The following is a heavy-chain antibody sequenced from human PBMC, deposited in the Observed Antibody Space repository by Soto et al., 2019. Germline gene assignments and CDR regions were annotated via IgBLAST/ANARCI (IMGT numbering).Heavy chain of an antibody. D-gene: IGHD4-17*01. J-gene: IGHJ6*02. CDR2: ISGSGGTT. Sequence: EVQLLESGGGLVQPGGSLRLSCAASGFTFSSYAMSWVRQAPGKGLEWVSAISGSGGTTDYADSVKGRFTISSDNSNNPLYLQMTRLRAEDTALYYCAKYRDYDFYYYGMDVWGQGTTVTVSS. V-gene: IGHV3-23*01. CDR3: AKYRDYDFYYYGMDV. CDR1: GFTFSSYA.